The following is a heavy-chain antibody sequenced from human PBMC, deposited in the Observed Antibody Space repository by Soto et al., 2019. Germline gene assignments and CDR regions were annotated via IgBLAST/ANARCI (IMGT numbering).Heavy chain of an antibody. CDR2: IYATGSS. Sequence: SETLSLTCNVSGASLSGHYWSWIRQPPGKGLEWIGRIYATGSSDYNPSLKSRITISVDMSKKQFSLTLRSVTAADTAMYYCVRDGTKNLRDWFDPWGQGILVTVSS. D-gene: IGHD1-1*01. CDR1: GASLSGHY. J-gene: IGHJ5*02. CDR3: VRDGTKNLRDWFDP. V-gene: IGHV4-4*07.